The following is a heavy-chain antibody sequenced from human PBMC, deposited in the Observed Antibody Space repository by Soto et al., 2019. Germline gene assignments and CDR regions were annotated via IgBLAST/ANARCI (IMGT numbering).Heavy chain of an antibody. V-gene: IGHV2-5*02. CDR1: GFSLSTSGVG. CDR2: IYWDDDK. D-gene: IGHD5-12*01. CDR3: ARTHYSGYDLRPDAFDI. Sequence: GSGPTLVNPTQTLTLTCTFSGFSLSTSGVGVGWIRQPPGKALEWLALIYWDDDKRYSPSLKSRLTITKDTSKNQVVLTMTNMDPVDTATYYCARTHYSGYDLRPDAFDIWGQGTMVT. J-gene: IGHJ3*02.